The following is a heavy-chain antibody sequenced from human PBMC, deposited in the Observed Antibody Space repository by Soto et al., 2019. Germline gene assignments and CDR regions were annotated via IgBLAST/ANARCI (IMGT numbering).Heavy chain of an antibody. Sequence: GESLKSAGTASGYSFATYWIAWVRQMPGKGLEWMGIIYPDDSDARYSPSLQGQVTISADKSISAAYLQWSSLEASDTAIYYCARIGHCSGGSCYPDYWGHGTQVTV. CDR3: ARIGHCSGGSCYPDY. J-gene: IGHJ4*01. CDR1: GYSFATYW. V-gene: IGHV5-51*01. D-gene: IGHD2-15*01. CDR2: IYPDDSDA.